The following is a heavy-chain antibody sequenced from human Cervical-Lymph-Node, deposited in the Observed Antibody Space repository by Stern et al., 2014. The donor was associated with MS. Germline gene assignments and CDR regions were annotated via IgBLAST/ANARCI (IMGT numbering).Heavy chain of an antibody. J-gene: IGHJ3*02. V-gene: IGHV1-18*01. Sequence: VQLEASGADVKKPWASLKVSCKASGYTFTSYGISWVRQAPGQGLEWMGWVSAYNGNTTYAQKLQGRVTMTTGTSTSTAYMELRSLRSDDTAVYYCARGLLGSEKAFDIWGQGTMVTVSS. CDR2: VSAYNGNT. D-gene: IGHD2-15*01. CDR1: GYTFTSYG. CDR3: ARGLLGSEKAFDI.